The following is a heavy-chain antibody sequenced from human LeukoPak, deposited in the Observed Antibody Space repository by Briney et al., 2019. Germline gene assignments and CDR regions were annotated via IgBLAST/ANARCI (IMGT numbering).Heavy chain of an antibody. V-gene: IGHV1-8*03. D-gene: IGHD2-15*01. Sequence: GASVKVSCKASGYTFTSYDINWVRQATGQGLEWMGWMNPNSGNTGYAQKFQGRVTITRNTSISTAYMELSSLRSEDTAVYYCARGHVVVVAAPYYYYYMDVWGKGTTVIVSS. J-gene: IGHJ6*03. CDR2: MNPNSGNT. CDR1: GYTFTSYD. CDR3: ARGHVVVVAAPYYYYYMDV.